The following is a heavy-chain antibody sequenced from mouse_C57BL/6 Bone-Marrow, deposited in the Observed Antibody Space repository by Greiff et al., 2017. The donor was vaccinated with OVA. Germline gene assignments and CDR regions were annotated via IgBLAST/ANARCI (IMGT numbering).Heavy chain of an antibody. Sequence: EVNVVESGGGLVQPGGSLKLSCAASGFTFSDYYMYWVRQTPEKRLEWVAYISNGGGSTYYPDTVKGRFTISRDNAKNTLYLLMSLLKSEDTAMYYCARSQIYDGYSFAYWGQGTLVTVSA. CDR3: ARSQIYDGYSFAY. V-gene: IGHV5-12*01. J-gene: IGHJ3*01. D-gene: IGHD2-3*01. CDR1: GFTFSDYY. CDR2: ISNGGGST.